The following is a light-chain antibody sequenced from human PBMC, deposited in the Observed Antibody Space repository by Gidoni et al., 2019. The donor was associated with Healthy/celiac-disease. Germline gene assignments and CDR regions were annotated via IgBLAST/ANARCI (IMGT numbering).Light chain of an antibody. V-gene: IGKV3-15*01. Sequence: EIVMTQSPATLSVSPGERATLSCRASQRVSSNLAWYQQKPGQAPRLLIYGASTRATGIPARFSGSGSGTEVTFTISSLQSEDFAVYSCQQYNNWSPWTFGQGTKVEIK. CDR1: QRVSSN. CDR3: QQYNNWSPWT. CDR2: GAS. J-gene: IGKJ1*01.